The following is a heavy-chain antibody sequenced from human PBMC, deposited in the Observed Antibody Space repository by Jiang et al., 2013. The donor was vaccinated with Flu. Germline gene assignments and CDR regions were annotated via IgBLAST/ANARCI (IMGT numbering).Heavy chain of an antibody. CDR1: GGTFSSYA. J-gene: IGHJ3*02. V-gene: IGHV1-69*04. D-gene: IGHD5-24*01. CDR2: IIPILGIA. Sequence: SGAEVKKPGSSVKVSCKASGGTFSSYAISWVRQAPGQGLEWMGRIIPILGIANYAQKFQGRVTITADKSTSTAYMELSSLRSEDTAVYYCARYGGRDGYNLYGDAFDIWGQGTMVTVSS. CDR3: ARYGGRDGYNLYGDAFDI.